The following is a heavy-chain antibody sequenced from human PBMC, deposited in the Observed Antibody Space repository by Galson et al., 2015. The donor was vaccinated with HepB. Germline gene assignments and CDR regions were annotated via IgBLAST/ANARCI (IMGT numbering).Heavy chain of an antibody. Sequence: SLRLSCAASGFTFSSYAMHWVRQAPGKGLDYVSAISSNGGSTYYANSVKGRFTISRDNSKNTLYLQMGSLRAEDMAVYYCAREHDFWSGYWALGGGMDVWGQGTTVTVSS. CDR1: GFTFSSYA. D-gene: IGHD3-3*01. CDR3: AREHDFWSGYWALGGGMDV. V-gene: IGHV3-64*01. J-gene: IGHJ6*02. CDR2: ISSNGGST.